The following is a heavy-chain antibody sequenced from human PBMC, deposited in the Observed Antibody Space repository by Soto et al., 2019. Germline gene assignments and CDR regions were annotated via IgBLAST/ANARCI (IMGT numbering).Heavy chain of an antibody. J-gene: IGHJ4*02. CDR2: IIPILVIA. Sequence: QVQLVQSGAEVKKPGSSVKFSCKASGGTFSSYTISWVRQAPGQGLEWMGRIIPILVIANYAQKFQGRVTITADKSTSTAHRELSILRSEDTAVYYCAIQRPYSGSYTFDYWGQGTLVTVS. CDR3: AIQRPYSGSYTFDY. CDR1: GGTFSSYT. D-gene: IGHD1-26*01. V-gene: IGHV1-69*02.